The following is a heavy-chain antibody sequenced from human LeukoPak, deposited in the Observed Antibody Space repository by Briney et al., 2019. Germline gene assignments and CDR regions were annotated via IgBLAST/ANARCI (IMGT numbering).Heavy chain of an antibody. CDR2: IKQDGSEQ. J-gene: IGHJ4*02. Sequence: GGSLRLSCAASGFTFSSYWMSWVRQAPGQGLGWLANIKQDGSEQYYVDSVKGRFTISRDNAKNSLYLQMNSLRAEDTAVYYCAREGYDSSGYYPTDYWGQGTLVTVSS. CDR1: GFTFSSYW. V-gene: IGHV3-7*01. CDR3: AREGYDSSGYYPTDY. D-gene: IGHD3-22*01.